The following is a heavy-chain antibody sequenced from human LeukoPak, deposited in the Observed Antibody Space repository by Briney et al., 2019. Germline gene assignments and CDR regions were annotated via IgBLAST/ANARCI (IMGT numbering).Heavy chain of an antibody. V-gene: IGHV5-51*01. Sequence: GESLKISCQGFGYIFTNYWIGWVRQRPGKGLEWMGIIASSDSDTRYSPSFQGQVTISVDRSTRTAYLQWTSLKASDTAGYYCARRPDVGGGWIFDNWGQGTLVTVSS. CDR3: ARRPDVGGGWIFDN. CDR2: IASSDSDT. D-gene: IGHD6-19*01. J-gene: IGHJ4*02. CDR1: GYIFTNYW.